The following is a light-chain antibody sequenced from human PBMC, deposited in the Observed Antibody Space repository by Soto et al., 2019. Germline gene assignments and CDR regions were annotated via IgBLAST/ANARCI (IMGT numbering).Light chain of an antibody. CDR3: SVWDDSLNGPV. J-gene: IGLJ3*02. CDR2: SDN. V-gene: IGLV1-44*01. Sequence: QSVLTQPPSASGTPGQRVTLSCSGSSSNIGSNAVNWYQQLPGTAPKLFIYSDNQRPSGVPDRVSGSKSATSASLAISGLQSDDEADYFCSVWDDSLNGPVFGGGTKLTVL. CDR1: SSNIGSNA.